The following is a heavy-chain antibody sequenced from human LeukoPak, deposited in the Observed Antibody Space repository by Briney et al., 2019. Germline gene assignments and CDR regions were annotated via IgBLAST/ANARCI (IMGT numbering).Heavy chain of an antibody. CDR3: ARESAAGNYYYGMDV. V-gene: IGHV1-69*13. CDR1: GGTFSSYA. D-gene: IGHD2-15*01. J-gene: IGHJ6*02. Sequence: SVKVSCKASGGTFSSYAISWVRQAPGQGLEWMGGIIPIFGTANYAQKFQGRVTITADESTSTAYMGLSSLRSEDTAVYYCARESAAGNYYYGMDVWGQGTTVTVSS. CDR2: IIPIFGTA.